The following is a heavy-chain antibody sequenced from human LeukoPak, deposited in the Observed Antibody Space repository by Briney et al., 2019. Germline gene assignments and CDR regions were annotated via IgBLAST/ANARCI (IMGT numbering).Heavy chain of an antibody. Sequence: PGGSLRLSCAASGFTFSSYSMNWVRQAPGKGLEWVSSISSSSSYIYYADSVKGRFTISRDNAKNSLYLQMNSLRAEDTAVYYCARVFYDFWSGYSYSYYFDYWGQGTLVTVSS. CDR1: GFTFSSYS. V-gene: IGHV3-21*01. CDR2: ISSSSSYI. CDR3: ARVFYDFWSGYSYSYYFDY. D-gene: IGHD3-3*01. J-gene: IGHJ4*02.